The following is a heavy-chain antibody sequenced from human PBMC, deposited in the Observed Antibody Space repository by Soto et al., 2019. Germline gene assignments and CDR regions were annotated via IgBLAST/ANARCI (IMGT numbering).Heavy chain of an antibody. CDR3: AKTDDSSGYYGY. CDR2: ISGSGGST. CDR1: GLTFKSYA. V-gene: IGHV3-23*01. J-gene: IGHJ4*02. Sequence: PGGSLRLSCAASGLTFKSYAMSWVRQAPGKGLEWVSGISGSGGSTDYADSVKGRFTISRDNSKNTLYLQMNSLRAEDTAVYYCAKTDDSSGYYGYWGQGTLVTVSS. D-gene: IGHD3-22*01.